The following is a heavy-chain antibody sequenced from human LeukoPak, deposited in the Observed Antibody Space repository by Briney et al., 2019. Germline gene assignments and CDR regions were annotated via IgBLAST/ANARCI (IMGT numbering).Heavy chain of an antibody. CDR2: IFYSGST. CDR1: GGSISSSIYC. D-gene: IGHD3-10*01. J-gene: IGHJ4*02. V-gene: IGHV4-39*01. CDR3: ARVYGSGTYFFDY. Sequence: SETLSLTCTVSGGSISSSIYCWGWIRQPPGKGLEWIGSIFYSGSTYSNPSLKSRVTMSVDTSKNQFSLNLRCVTAADTAVYYCARVYGSGTYFFDYWGQGTLVTVSS.